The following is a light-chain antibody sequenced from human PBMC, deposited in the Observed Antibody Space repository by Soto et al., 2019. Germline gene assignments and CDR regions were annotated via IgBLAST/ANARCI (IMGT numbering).Light chain of an antibody. CDR1: QGISSY. Sequence: DIQLTQSPSFLSASVGDRVTITCRASQGISSYLAWYQQKPGKAPKLLIYAASTLQSGVPSRFSGSGSGTEFTLTISSLQPEDFATYYCQQLNSYPTTFGQGPRLEIK. V-gene: IGKV1-9*01. J-gene: IGKJ5*01. CDR3: QQLNSYPTT. CDR2: AAS.